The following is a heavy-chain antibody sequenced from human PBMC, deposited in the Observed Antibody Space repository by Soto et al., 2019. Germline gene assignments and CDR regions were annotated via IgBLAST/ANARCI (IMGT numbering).Heavy chain of an antibody. J-gene: IGHJ6*02. Sequence: QVQLVQSGAEVKKPGASVKVSCKASGYTFTSYDINWVRQATGQGLEWMGWMNPNSGNTGYAQKFQGRVTMTRNTSISTADMELRSLRSDDTAVYYCARGHYDILPGYPRMDVWGQGTTVTVSS. CDR2: MNPNSGNT. CDR3: ARGHYDILPGYPRMDV. V-gene: IGHV1-8*01. CDR1: GYTFTSYD. D-gene: IGHD3-9*01.